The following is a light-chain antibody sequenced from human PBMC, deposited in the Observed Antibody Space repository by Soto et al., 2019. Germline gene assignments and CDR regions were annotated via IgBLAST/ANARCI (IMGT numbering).Light chain of an antibody. CDR1: SSNIGAGYD. CDR2: EVT. V-gene: IGLV2-23*02. J-gene: IGLJ1*01. Sequence: QSVLTQPPSVSGAPGQRVTISCTGSSSNIGAGYDVHWYQHYPGKAPKLMIYEVTKRPSGVSNRFSGSKSGNTASLTISGLQAEDAADYYCCSYVGSSTFLFGSGTKVTVL. CDR3: CSYVGSSTFL.